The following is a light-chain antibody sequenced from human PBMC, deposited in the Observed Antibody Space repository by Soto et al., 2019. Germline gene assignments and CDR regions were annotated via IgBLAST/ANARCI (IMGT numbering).Light chain of an antibody. V-gene: IGKV1-39*01. CDR2: AVS. J-gene: IGKJ1*01. Sequence: DIQMTQSPSSLSASVGDRVTITCRASQSISNFLNWYQQMPGKAPKLLIYAVSNLESGVPSRFSGSGSGTDFTLTISSXQREDFATYYCQQSYSTANTFGQGTKVDIK. CDR3: QQSYSTANT. CDR1: QSISNF.